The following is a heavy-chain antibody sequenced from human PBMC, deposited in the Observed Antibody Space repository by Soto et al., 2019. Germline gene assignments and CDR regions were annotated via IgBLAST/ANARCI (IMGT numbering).Heavy chain of an antibody. V-gene: IGHV3-21*01. Sequence: GGCERLSCVASECAYSSYSMNWVRKGPGKELEWVGSISSSSSYIYYADSVKGRFTISRDNAKHSLYLQMNSLRAEDTAVYYCAMGKMMTTVTSDAFDIWGQGTMVTVSS. CDR3: AMGKMMTTVTSDAFDI. CDR2: ISSSSSYI. D-gene: IGHD4-17*01. J-gene: IGHJ3*02. CDR1: ECAYSSYS.